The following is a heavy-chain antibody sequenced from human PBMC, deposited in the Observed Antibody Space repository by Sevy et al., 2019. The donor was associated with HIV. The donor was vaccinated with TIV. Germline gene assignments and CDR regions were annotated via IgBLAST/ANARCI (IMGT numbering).Heavy chain of an antibody. D-gene: IGHD3-16*01. CDR3: ARDGGNYFDY. Sequence: GGSLRLSCEASGFTFTSYSMNWVRQAPGKGLEWVSCISSYSYISYADSVKGRFTVSRDNAKNSLYLQMNSLRAEDMAVYYCARDGGNYFDYWGQGTLVTVSS. CDR1: GFTFTSYS. V-gene: IGHV3-21*01. CDR2: ISSYSYI. J-gene: IGHJ4*02.